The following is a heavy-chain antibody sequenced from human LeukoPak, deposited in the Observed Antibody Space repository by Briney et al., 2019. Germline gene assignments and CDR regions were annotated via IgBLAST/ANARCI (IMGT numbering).Heavy chain of an antibody. Sequence: GGSLRLSCAASGFTVSSNYMSWVRQAPGKGLEWVSVIYSGGSTYYADSVKGRFTISRDNSKNTLYLQMNSLRAEDTAVYYCAKSSSITMVRVETNWFDPWGQGTLVTVSS. CDR3: AKSSSITMVRVETNWFDP. J-gene: IGHJ5*02. CDR2: IYSGGST. V-gene: IGHV3-53*01. CDR1: GFTVSSNY. D-gene: IGHD3-10*01.